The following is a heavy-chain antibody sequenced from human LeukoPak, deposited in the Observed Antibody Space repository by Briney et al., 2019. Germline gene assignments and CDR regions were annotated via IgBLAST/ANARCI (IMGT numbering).Heavy chain of an antibody. CDR1: GFSFSSHW. D-gene: IGHD6-13*01. J-gene: IGHJ4*02. Sequence: GGSLRLSCAASGFSFSSHWVHWVRQAPGKGLEWVSAISGSGGSTYYADSVKGRFTISRDNSKNTLYLQMNSLRAEDTAVYYCAKEIPAAGTSYWGQGTLVTVSS. CDR3: AKEIPAAGTSY. CDR2: ISGSGGST. V-gene: IGHV3-23*01.